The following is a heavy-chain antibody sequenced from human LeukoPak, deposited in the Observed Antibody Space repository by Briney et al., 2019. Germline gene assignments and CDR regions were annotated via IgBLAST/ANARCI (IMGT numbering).Heavy chain of an antibody. CDR1: GYNFTNYC. CDR3: ARTSGSYGLAYAFDI. CDR2: IYPGDFGI. Sequence: GESLKISCKGSGYNFTNYCIVWVRQMPGKGLEWMSLIYPGDFGIRYSPSFQGQVTISADKSISTAYLQWSSLKASDTAMYYCARTSGSYGLAYAFDIWGQGTMVTVSS. D-gene: IGHD1-26*01. V-gene: IGHV5-51*01. J-gene: IGHJ3*02.